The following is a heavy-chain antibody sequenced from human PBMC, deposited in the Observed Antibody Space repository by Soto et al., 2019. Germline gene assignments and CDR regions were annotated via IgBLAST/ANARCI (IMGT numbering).Heavy chain of an antibody. D-gene: IGHD3-10*01. Sequence: QVQLVESGGGVVQPGRSLRLSCAASGFTFSSCGMHWVRQAPGKGLEWVAVIWYDGSNKYYADSVKGRFTISRDNSKNTLYLQMNSLRAEDTAVYYCARDVQVLLWFGYRGYYMDVWGKGTTVTVSS. V-gene: IGHV3-33*01. CDR1: GFTFSSCG. CDR3: ARDVQVLLWFGYRGYYMDV. CDR2: IWYDGSNK. J-gene: IGHJ6*03.